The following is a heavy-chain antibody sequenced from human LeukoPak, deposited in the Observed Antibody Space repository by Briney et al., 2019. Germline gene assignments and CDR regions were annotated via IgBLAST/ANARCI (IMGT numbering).Heavy chain of an antibody. J-gene: IGHJ5*02. CDR2: IYYSGST. CDR1: GRPMSSSSYY. Sequence: SETLSLTCSVSGRPMSSSSYYWGCIRQPPGEGLECLGSIYYSGSTYYNPSLKSRVTISVDTSKNQFSLKLSSVTAADTAVYYCARHGNWFDPWGQGTLVTVSS. CDR3: ARHGNWFDP. V-gene: IGHV4-39*01.